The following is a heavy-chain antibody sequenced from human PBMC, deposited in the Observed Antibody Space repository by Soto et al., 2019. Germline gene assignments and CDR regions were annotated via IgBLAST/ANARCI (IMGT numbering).Heavy chain of an antibody. CDR1: GGTFSNYG. CDR3: ARPRSYYYDSSAERAFDI. Sequence: GASVKVSCKASGGTFSNYGISWVRQAPGQGPEWLGGIIPLFGTANYAQRFQGRVTITADESTSTAYMELSSLRSEDTAVYHCARPRSYYYDSSAERAFDIWGQGTMVTVSS. CDR2: IIPLFGTA. D-gene: IGHD3-22*01. V-gene: IGHV1-69*13. J-gene: IGHJ3*02.